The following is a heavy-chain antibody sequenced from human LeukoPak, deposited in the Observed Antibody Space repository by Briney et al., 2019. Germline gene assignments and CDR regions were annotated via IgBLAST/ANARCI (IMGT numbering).Heavy chain of an antibody. Sequence: GGSLRLSCAASGFTFSSYAMSWVRQAPGKGLEWVSTITGSGSSTYYADSVKGRFTISRDKSMNTPFLQMSSLRAEDTAVYYCVKVSGMYSSSWPTDIWGQGTLVTVSS. CDR1: GFTFSSYA. V-gene: IGHV3-23*01. CDR3: VKVSGMYSSSWPTDI. D-gene: IGHD6-13*01. J-gene: IGHJ4*02. CDR2: ITGSGSST.